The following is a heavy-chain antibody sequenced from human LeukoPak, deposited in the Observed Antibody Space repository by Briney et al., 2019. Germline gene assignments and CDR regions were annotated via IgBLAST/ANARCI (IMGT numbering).Heavy chain of an antibody. CDR2: ISSSSSYI. J-gene: IGHJ4*02. CDR3: TRVGYIDEGIDY. V-gene: IGHV3-21*06. CDR1: GFAFSSYS. Sequence: GGSLRLSCAASGFAFSSYSMNWVRQAPGKGLEWVSSISSSSSYIYYADSVKGRFTISRDNAKNSLYLQMNSLRAEDTAIYYCTRVGYIDEGIDYWGQGTLVTVSS. D-gene: IGHD5-24*01.